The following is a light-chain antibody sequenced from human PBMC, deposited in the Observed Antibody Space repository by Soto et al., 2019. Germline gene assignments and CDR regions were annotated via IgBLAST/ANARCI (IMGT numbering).Light chain of an antibody. Sequence: DIQMTQSPSSLSASVGDRVTITCRASQSISSYLNWYQQKPGKAPKLLIYAASSLQSGVPSRFSGSGSGTDFTLTISSLQSEDFAVYYCQQYNIWPQTFGQGTKVDIK. V-gene: IGKV1-39*01. CDR1: QSISSY. CDR2: AAS. CDR3: QQYNIWPQT. J-gene: IGKJ1*01.